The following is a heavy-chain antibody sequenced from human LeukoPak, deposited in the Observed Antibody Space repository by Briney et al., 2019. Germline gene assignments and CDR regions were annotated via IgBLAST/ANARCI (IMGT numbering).Heavy chain of an antibody. D-gene: IGHD1-26*01. Sequence: GGSLRLSCAASGFTFSSYWMTWVRQAPGKGLEWVASIKQDGSEKYYVDSVKGRFTISRDNAKNSLSLQMTSLRDEDTAVYYCTRDGSGSYQREFRFDYWGQGTLVTVSS. CDR2: IKQDGSEK. V-gene: IGHV3-7*01. CDR1: GFTFSSYW. CDR3: TRDGSGSYQREFRFDY. J-gene: IGHJ4*02.